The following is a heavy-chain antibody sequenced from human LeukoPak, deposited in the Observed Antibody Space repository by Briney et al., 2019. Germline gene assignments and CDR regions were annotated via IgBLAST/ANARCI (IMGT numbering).Heavy chain of an antibody. CDR2: IYYSGST. D-gene: IGHD1-26*01. J-gene: IGHJ4*02. CDR1: GGSISSYY. Sequence: SETLSLTCTVSGGSISSYYWSWIRQPPGKGLEWIGYIYYSGSTNHNPSLKSRVTISVDTSKNQFSLKLSSVTAADTAVYYCARGLYSGSYYFDYWGQGTLVTVSS. CDR3: ARGLYSGSYYFDY. V-gene: IGHV4-59*01.